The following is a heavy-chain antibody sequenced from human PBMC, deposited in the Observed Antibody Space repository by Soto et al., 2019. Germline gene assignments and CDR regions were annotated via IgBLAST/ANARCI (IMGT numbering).Heavy chain of an antibody. CDR3: AKDIVKTSSWPAD. V-gene: IGHV3-30*18. CDR1: GFNFSSYG. CDR2: ISYDGSHK. J-gene: IGHJ4*02. Sequence: HVQLVESGGGVVQPGRSLRLSCAVSGFNFSSYGMHWVRQAPGKGLEWVAVISYDGSHKASADSVKGRFAISRDNSKNTLFLQMNSLRVVDTAVYYCAKDIVKTSSWPADWGQGTLVTVSS. D-gene: IGHD2-2*01.